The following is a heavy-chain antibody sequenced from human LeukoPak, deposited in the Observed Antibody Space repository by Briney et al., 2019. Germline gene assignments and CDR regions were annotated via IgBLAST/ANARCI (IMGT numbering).Heavy chain of an antibody. Sequence: SETLSLTCTVSGGSISSYYWSWIRQPAGKGLEWIGRIYTSGSTNYNPSLKSRVTISVDTSKNQFSLKLTSVTAADTAVYYCAREELLRAFDIWGQGTMVTVSS. CDR2: IYTSGST. D-gene: IGHD1-26*01. J-gene: IGHJ3*02. CDR1: GGSISSYY. V-gene: IGHV4-4*07. CDR3: AREELLRAFDI.